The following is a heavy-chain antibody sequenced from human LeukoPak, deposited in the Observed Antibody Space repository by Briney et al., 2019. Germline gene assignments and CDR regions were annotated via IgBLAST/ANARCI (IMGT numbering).Heavy chain of an antibody. CDR2: ISSSSSYI. J-gene: IGHJ4*02. D-gene: IGHD6-13*01. CDR1: GFTFSSYS. Sequence: GGSLRLSCAASGFTFSSYSMNWVRQAPGKGLEWVSSISSSSSYIYYADSVKGRFTISRDNAKNSLYLQMNSLRAEDTAVYYCARGAIAAAGKAYLDYWGQGTLVAVSS. CDR3: ARGAIAAAGKAYLDY. V-gene: IGHV3-21*01.